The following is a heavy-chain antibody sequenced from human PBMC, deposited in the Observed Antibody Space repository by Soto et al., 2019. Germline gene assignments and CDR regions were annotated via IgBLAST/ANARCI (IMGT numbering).Heavy chain of an antibody. CDR2: ISYDGSNK. CDR3: ASELDIAVDGTDFED. D-gene: IGHD6-19*01. Sequence: GGSLRLSCASSVFTFSSYGMHCVRHSPGKWLEWVAVISYDGSNKYYADSVKGRFTISRDNSKNTLYLQMNSLRAEDTAVYYCASELDIAVDGTDFEDWGQGTLVNLSS. V-gene: IGHV3-30*03. J-gene: IGHJ4*02. CDR1: VFTFSSYG.